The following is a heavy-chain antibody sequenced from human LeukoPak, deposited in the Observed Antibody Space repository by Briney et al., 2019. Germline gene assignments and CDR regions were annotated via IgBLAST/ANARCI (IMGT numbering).Heavy chain of an antibody. CDR3: ARVGPETAFDY. CDR1: GFTLSSFS. D-gene: IGHD1-14*01. V-gene: IGHV3-64*02. CDR2: INYKGGTT. J-gene: IGHJ4*02. Sequence: GGSLRLSCAASGFTLSSFSMHWVRQSPGRGLEYVSAINYKGGTTYYADSVKGRFTISRDNSKNTLYLQMASLRGEDMAVYYCARVGPETAFDYWGQGTLVTVSS.